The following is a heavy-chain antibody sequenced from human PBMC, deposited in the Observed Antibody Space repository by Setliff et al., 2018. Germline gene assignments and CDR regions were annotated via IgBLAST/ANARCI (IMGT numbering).Heavy chain of an antibody. D-gene: IGHD3-10*01. CDR1: GHSIDSDSY. CDR3: ARQSGSGSSLYFDF. CDR2: LYRTANT. J-gene: IGHJ4*02. Sequence: PSETLSLTCAVSGHSIDSDSYWGWIRQSPGKGLEWIGSLYRTANTYYNPAVRSRVTISPDTSKNQFSLKLTSVTAADTAVYYCARQSGSGSSLYFDFWGQGTLVTVSS. V-gene: IGHV4-38-2*01.